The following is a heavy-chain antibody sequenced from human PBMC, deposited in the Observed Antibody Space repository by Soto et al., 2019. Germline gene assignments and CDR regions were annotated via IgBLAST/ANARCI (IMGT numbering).Heavy chain of an antibody. CDR2: IRSSGGST. CDR1: GFTFSSYA. Sequence: EVQLLESGGGLVQPGGSLRLSCAASGFTFSSYAMNWVRQAPGKGLEWVSTIRSSGGSTYYAGSVKGRFTISRDNSKNPLYQQKNSVRIEDTAVYYCTPSYYNFWSGYPYWGQGTLVTVFS. V-gene: IGHV3-23*01. D-gene: IGHD3-3*01. CDR3: TPSYYNFWSGYPY. J-gene: IGHJ4*02.